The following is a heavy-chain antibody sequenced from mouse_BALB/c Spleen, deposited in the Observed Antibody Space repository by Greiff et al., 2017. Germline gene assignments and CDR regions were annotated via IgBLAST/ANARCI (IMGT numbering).Heavy chain of an antibody. Sequence: EVKVEESGPGLVKPSQSLSLTCTVTGYSITSDYAWNWIRQFPGNKLEWMGYISYSGSTSYNPSLKSRISITRDTSKNQFFLQLNSVTTEDTATYYCARNDVGYYFDYWGQGTTLTVSS. CDR3: ARNDVGYYFDY. V-gene: IGHV3-2*02. D-gene: IGHD2-12*01. J-gene: IGHJ2*01. CDR2: ISYSGST. CDR1: GYSITSDYA.